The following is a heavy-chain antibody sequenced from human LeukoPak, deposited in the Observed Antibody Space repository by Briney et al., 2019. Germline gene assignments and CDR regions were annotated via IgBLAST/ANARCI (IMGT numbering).Heavy chain of an antibody. D-gene: IGHD1-20*01. J-gene: IGHJ4*02. Sequence: PGGSLRLSCAASGFIFSSYSMNWVRQAPGRGLEWISYIGLASGFTSYADSVKGQFTISSDTATNSLYLHMHSLRAEDTAVYYCARDHNWAFDYWGQGALVTVSS. CDR3: ARDHNWAFDY. CDR2: IGLASGFT. CDR1: GFIFSSYS. V-gene: IGHV3-21*05.